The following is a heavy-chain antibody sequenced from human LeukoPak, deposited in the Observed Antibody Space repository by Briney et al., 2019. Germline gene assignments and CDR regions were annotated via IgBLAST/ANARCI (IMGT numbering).Heavy chain of an antibody. J-gene: IGHJ4*02. CDR2: INPSGGGT. CDR3: AIGAVAGTLDY. V-gene: IGHV1-46*01. Sequence: ASVKVSCKASGYTFTSYYMHWVRQAPGQGLEWMGIINPSGGGTSYAQKFQGRVTMTRDTSTSTVYMELSSLTSEDTAVYHCAIGAVAGTLDYWGQGTLVTVSS. CDR1: GYTFTSYY. D-gene: IGHD6-19*01.